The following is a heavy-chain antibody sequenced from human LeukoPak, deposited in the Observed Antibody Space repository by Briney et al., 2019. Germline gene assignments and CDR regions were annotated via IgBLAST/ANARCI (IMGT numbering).Heavy chain of an antibody. V-gene: IGHV3-23*01. CDR2: IFGSGGSA. Sequence: GGSLRLSCTACGFTFSSYAMYWVRQAPGKGLEWVSGIFGSGGSAHYADSVKGRFTISRDNSQNTVYLQMNSLRAEDTAVYYCGKTTTGYSSGRNPAWPVDYWGQGTLVTVSS. D-gene: IGHD6-19*01. CDR3: GKTTTGYSSGRNPAWPVDY. CDR1: GFTFSSYA. J-gene: IGHJ4*02.